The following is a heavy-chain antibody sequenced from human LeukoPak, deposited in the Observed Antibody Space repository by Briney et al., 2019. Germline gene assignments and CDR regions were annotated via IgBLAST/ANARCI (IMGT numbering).Heavy chain of an antibody. CDR3: ARTRYYYNSRSYGAPYYFDY. D-gene: IGHD3-10*01. J-gene: IGHJ4*02. CDR1: GYTFTGYY. V-gene: IGHV1-2*02. CDR2: TSPNSGGT. Sequence: GASVKVSCKASGYTFTGYYMHWVRQAPGQGLEWMGWTSPNSGGTNYAQKFQGRVTMTRDTSISTAYMELSRLRSDDTAVYYCARTRYYYNSRSYGAPYYFDYWGQGTLVTVSS.